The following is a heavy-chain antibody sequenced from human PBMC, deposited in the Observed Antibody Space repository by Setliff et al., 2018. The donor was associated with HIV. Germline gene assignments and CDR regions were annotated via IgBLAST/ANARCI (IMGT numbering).Heavy chain of an antibody. Sequence: PSETLSLTCSVSGGSINSYYWNWVRQPPGKGLEWIAYKHTSGSTNYNPSLKSRVIISVDTSKNQFSLRLGSVTAADTAIYYCARGVNSGTYWGYYYYMDVWGKGTTVTVS. J-gene: IGHJ6*03. CDR3: ARGVNSGTYWGYYYYMDV. CDR1: GGSINSYY. V-gene: IGHV4-4*08. CDR2: KHTSGST. D-gene: IGHD1-26*01.